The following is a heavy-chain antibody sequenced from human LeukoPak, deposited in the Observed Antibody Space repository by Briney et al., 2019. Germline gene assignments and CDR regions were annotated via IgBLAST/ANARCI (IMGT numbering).Heavy chain of an antibody. CDR1: GYTFTGYY. V-gene: IGHV1-2*02. CDR2: INPNSGGT. Sequence: ASVKVSCKASGYTFTGYYMHWVRQAPGQGLEWIGWINPNSGGTNYAQKFQGRVTMTRDTSISTAYMELSRLRSDDTAVYYCARFFPGAFWFDPWGQGTLVTVSS. J-gene: IGHJ5*02. D-gene: IGHD2/OR15-2a*01. CDR3: ARFFPGAFWFDP.